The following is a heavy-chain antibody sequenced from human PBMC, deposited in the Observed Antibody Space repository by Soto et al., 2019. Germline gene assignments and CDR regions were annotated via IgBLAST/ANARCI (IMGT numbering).Heavy chain of an antibody. J-gene: IGHJ4*02. Sequence: QMQLQESGSVLVKPSQTLSLTCAVSGGSSSSGGYSWSWIRQPPGKGLEWIGYIYNSGSTYYNPSLKSRITISVDRSKNQFSLTLSSVTAADTAVYYCASENGYNYRGFNYWGQGTLVTVSS. CDR1: GGSSSSGGYS. CDR2: IYNSGST. V-gene: IGHV4-30-2*01. CDR3: ASENGYNYRGFNY. D-gene: IGHD5-12*01.